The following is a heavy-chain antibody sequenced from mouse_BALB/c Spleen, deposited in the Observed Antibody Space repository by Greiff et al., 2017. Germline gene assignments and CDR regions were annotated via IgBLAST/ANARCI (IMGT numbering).Heavy chain of an antibody. Sequence: EVQLQQSGAELVKPGASVKLSCTASGFNIKDTYMHWVKQRPEQGLEWIGRIDPANGNTKYGPKFQGKATITADTSSNTAYLQLSSLTSEDTAVYYCARSGSSYRYWYFDVWGAGTTVTVSS. J-gene: IGHJ1*01. CDR3: ARSGSSYRYWYFDV. CDR2: IDPANGNT. V-gene: IGHV14-3*02. CDR1: GFNIKDTY. D-gene: IGHD1-1*01.